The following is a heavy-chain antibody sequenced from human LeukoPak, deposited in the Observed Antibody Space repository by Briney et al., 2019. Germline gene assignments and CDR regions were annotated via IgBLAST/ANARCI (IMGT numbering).Heavy chain of an antibody. CDR1: GGSIISYY. CDR3: ARAQSYRSRPDY. J-gene: IGHJ4*02. D-gene: IGHD3-16*02. CDR2: IYTSGST. V-gene: IGHV4-4*07. Sequence: SETLPLTCTVSGGSIISYYWSWIGPPAAKGLEWIGRIYTSGSTNYNPSLKSRVKMSVDTSKNQFSLKLSSVTAADTAVYYCARAQSYRSRPDYWGQGTLVTVSS.